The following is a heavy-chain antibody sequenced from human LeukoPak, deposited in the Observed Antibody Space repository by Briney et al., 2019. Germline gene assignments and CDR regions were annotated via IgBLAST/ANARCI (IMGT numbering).Heavy chain of an antibody. V-gene: IGHV3-7*03. CDR1: GFTFSSYW. CDR2: IKQDGSEK. J-gene: IGHJ5*02. Sequence: GGSLRLSCAASGFTFSSYWMSWVRQAPGKGLEWVANIKQDGSEKYYVDSVKGRFTISRDNAKNPLYLQMNSLRAEDTAVYYCARDKRSGYSSGWYPFDPWGQGTLVTVSS. D-gene: IGHD6-19*01. CDR3: ARDKRSGYSSGWYPFDP.